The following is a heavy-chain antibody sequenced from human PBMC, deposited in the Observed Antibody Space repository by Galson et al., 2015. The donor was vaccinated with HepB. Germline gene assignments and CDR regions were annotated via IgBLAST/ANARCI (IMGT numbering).Heavy chain of an antibody. J-gene: IGHJ4*02. CDR3: AKEGDYDFWSGYSRDYFDY. V-gene: IGHV3-30*18. D-gene: IGHD3-3*01. Sequence: SLRLSCAASGFTFSSYGMHWVRQAPGKGLEWVAVISYDGSNKCYADSVKGRFTISRDNSKNTLYLQMNSLRAEDTAVYYCAKEGDYDFWSGYSRDYFDYWGQGTLVTVSS. CDR2: ISYDGSNK. CDR1: GFTFSSYG.